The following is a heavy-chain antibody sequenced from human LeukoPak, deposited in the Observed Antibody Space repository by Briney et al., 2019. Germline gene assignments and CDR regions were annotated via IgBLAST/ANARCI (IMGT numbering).Heavy chain of an antibody. D-gene: IGHD4/OR15-4a*01. Sequence: GGSLRLSCAASGFTFSSYAMHWVRQAPGKGLEWVAVISYDGSNKYYADSVKGRFTISRDNAKNSLYLQMNSLRAEDTAVYYCARFATYGRFDYWGQGTLVTVSS. CDR1: GFTFSSYA. CDR2: ISYDGSNK. V-gene: IGHV3-30*04. CDR3: ARFATYGRFDY. J-gene: IGHJ4*02.